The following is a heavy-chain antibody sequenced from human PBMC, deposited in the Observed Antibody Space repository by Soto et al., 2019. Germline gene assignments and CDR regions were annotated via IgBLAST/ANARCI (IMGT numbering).Heavy chain of an antibody. J-gene: IGHJ6*02. Sequence: SETLSLTCTVSGGSISSYYWSWIRQPAGKGLEWIGRIYTSGSTNYNPSLKSRVTMSVDTSKNQFSLKLSSVTAADTAVYYCASSIRSHRRRYTGYESYYYYGMDVWGQGTTVTVSS. V-gene: IGHV4-4*07. CDR2: IYTSGST. CDR3: ASSIRSHRRRYTGYESYYYYGMDV. CDR1: GGSISSYY. D-gene: IGHD5-12*01.